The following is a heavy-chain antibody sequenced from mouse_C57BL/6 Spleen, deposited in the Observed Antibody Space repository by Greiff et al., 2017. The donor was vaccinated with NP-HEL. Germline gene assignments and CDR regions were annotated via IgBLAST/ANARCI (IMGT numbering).Heavy chain of an antibody. Sequence: QVQLQQPGAELVKPGASVKLSCKASGYTFTSYWMHWVKQRPGQGLEWIGMIHPNSGSTNYNEKFKSKATLTVDKVSSTAYMQLSSLTSEDSAVYYCARERGWVLRAMDYWGQGTSVTVSS. V-gene: IGHV1-64*01. J-gene: IGHJ4*01. CDR1: GYTFTSYW. D-gene: IGHD2-3*01. CDR2: IHPNSGST. CDR3: ARERGWVLRAMDY.